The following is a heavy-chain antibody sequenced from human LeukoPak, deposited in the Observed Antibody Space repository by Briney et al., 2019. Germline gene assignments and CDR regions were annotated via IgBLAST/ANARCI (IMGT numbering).Heavy chain of an antibody. CDR2: INRGGST. CDR3: ARERASNNYNNWFDP. Sequence: SKTLSLTCAVYGDSFSDFYWSWIRQPPGKGLEWLGEINRGGSTNYNPSLKSRVTISLDTSVNQFFLRLSPVTAADAGVYYCARERASNNYNNWFDPWGQGTLVTVSS. V-gene: IGHV4-34*01. J-gene: IGHJ5*02. D-gene: IGHD4-11*01. CDR1: GDSFSDFY.